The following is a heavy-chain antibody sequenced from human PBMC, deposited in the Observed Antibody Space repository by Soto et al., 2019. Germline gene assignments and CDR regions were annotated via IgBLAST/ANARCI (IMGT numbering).Heavy chain of an antibody. CDR3: AKDAIANDGIWLMDS. D-gene: IGHD3-16*01. V-gene: IGHV3-23*01. J-gene: IGHJ5*01. CDR1: GFMFSDYA. CDR2: LLRPGRST. Sequence: GGSLRLSCAASGFMFSDYAMTWARQAPGKELELVSGLLRPGRSTYYADSVKGRFTISGDTSANTVYLQMDSLRAEDTAVYYCAKDAIANDGIWLMDSWGDGTVDTVSS.